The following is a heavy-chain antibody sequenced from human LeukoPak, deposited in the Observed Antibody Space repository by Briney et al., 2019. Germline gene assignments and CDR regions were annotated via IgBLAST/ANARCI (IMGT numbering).Heavy chain of an antibody. CDR3: ARGEGDDSSAYRGLFDY. V-gene: IGHV3-30-3*01. CDR2: ISYDGSNK. D-gene: IGHD3-22*01. J-gene: IGHJ4*02. Sequence: GGSLRLSCAASGFTFSSYAMHWVRQAPGKGLEWVAVISYDGSNKYYADSVKGRFSISRDKSKNTLYLQMNSLRAEDTAVYYCARGEGDDSSAYRGLFDYWGQGTLVTVSS. CDR1: GFTFSSYA.